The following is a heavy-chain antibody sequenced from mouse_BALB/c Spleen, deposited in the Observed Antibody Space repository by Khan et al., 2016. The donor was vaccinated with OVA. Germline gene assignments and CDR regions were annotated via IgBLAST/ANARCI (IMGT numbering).Heavy chain of an antibody. J-gene: IGHJ3*01. Sequence: VQLQQSGAELARPGASVKMSCKASGYTFTSYTIHWIKMRPGQGLEWIGYINPSNGYTNYNQKFKDKATLTADKSSPPAYMTLHSLTSDDSAVYNWVRDGAYYRNDGWFAYWGLGTLVTVSA. V-gene: IGHV1-4*01. D-gene: IGHD2-14*01. CDR2: INPSNGYT. CDR3: VRDGAYYRNDGWFAY. CDR1: GYTFTSYT.